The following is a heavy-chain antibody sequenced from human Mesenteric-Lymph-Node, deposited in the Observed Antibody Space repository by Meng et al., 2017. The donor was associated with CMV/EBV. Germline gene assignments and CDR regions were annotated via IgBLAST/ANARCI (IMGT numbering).Heavy chain of an antibody. CDR1: GFTFSSYW. CDR2: IKQDGSEK. V-gene: IGHV3-7*01. CDR3: ARDRGRQWLAIRYYYYGMDV. Sequence: GESLKISCAASGFTFSSYWMSWVRQAPGKGLEWVANIKQDGSEKYYVDSVKGRFTISRDNAKNSLYLQMNSLRAEDTAVYYCARDRGRQWLAIRYYYYGMDVWGQGTTVTVSS. D-gene: IGHD6-19*01. J-gene: IGHJ6*02.